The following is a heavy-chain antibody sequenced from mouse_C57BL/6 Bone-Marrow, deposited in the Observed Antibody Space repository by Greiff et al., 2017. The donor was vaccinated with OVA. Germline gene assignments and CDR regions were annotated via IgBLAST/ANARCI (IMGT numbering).Heavy chain of an antibody. CDR3: ARLGDY. J-gene: IGHJ2*01. Sequence: EVKVVESGGGLVKPGGSLKLSCAASGFTFSSYAMSWVRQTPEKRLEWVATISDGGSYTYYPDNVKGRFTISRDNAKNILYLQMSHLKSEDTAMYYCARLGDYWGQGTTLTVSS. V-gene: IGHV5-4*03. CDR2: ISDGGSYT. D-gene: IGHD4-1*01. CDR1: GFTFSSYA.